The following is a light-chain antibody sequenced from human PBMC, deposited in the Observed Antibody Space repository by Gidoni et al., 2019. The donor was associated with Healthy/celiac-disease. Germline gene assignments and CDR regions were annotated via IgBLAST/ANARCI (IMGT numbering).Light chain of an antibody. J-gene: IGKJ1*01. CDR3: QQYGSSPWT. CDR1: QSVSSSY. Sequence: EIVLTQSPGTLSLSPVERATLSCRASQSVSSSYLAWYQQKPGQAPRLIIYGASSRATGIPDRFSGSGSGTDFTLTISRLEPEDFAVYYCQQYGSSPWTFXQXTKVEIK. CDR2: GAS. V-gene: IGKV3-20*01.